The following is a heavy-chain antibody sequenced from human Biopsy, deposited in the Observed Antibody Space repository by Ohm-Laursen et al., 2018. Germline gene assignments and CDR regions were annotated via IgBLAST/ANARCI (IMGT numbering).Heavy chain of an antibody. CDR2: IYYSGST. V-gene: IGHV4-59*01. D-gene: IGHD2/OR15-2a*01. Sequence: SETLSLTCTVSGGSISSDCWSWIRQTPGKGLEWIGYIYYSGSTNYNPSLKSRVTISVDTSKNQFSLRLNSVTAADTAVYYCARATNSTGWPYYYFYGMDVWGQGTAVTVSS. CDR1: GGSISSDC. CDR3: ARATNSTGWPYYYFYGMDV. J-gene: IGHJ6*02.